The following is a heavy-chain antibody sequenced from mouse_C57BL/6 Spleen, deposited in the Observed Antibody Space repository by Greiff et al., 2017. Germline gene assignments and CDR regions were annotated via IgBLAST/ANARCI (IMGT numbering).Heavy chain of an antibody. D-gene: IGHD2-2*01. Sequence: EVKLVESGPGLVKPSQSLSLTCSASGYSITSDYWNWIRKFPGNKLEYMGYISYSGNTYYNPSLKSRISITRDTTKNQYYLLLNSVTTEDTATYYCARYGTMDSTLYFDVWGTGTTVTVSS. J-gene: IGHJ1*03. V-gene: IGHV3-8*01. CDR3: ARYGTMDSTLYFDV. CDR2: ISYSGNT. CDR1: GYSITSDY.